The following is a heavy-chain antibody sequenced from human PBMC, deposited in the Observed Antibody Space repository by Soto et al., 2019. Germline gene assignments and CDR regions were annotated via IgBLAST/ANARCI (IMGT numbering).Heavy chain of an antibody. D-gene: IGHD1-26*01. V-gene: IGHV1-18*01. Sequence: QVQLVQSGAEVKKPGASVKVSCKASGYSFTEFGVSWVRQAPGQGLEWMGWINTYNGKTNYAPKVQARVTMTTDTSTTTAYMEPRSLKSDDTAVYYCARDQYAVGGDFWGQGTLVTVSS. CDR3: ARDQYAVGGDF. J-gene: IGHJ4*02. CDR1: GYSFTEFG. CDR2: INTYNGKT.